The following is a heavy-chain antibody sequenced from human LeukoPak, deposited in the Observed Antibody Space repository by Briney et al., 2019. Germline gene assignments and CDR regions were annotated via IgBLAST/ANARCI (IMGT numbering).Heavy chain of an antibody. D-gene: IGHD6-19*01. CDR1: GYTFTSYD. V-gene: IGHV1-8*01. CDR3: AKDNASGWYFRGLAVGIHY. Sequence: ASVKVSCKASGYTFTSYDINWVRQATGQGLEWMGWMNTNSGNTGYAQKFQGRVSLTRDTSISTAYMELSSLRAEDTALYYCAKDNASGWYFRGLAVGIHYWGQGTLVTVSS. J-gene: IGHJ4*02. CDR2: MNTNSGNT.